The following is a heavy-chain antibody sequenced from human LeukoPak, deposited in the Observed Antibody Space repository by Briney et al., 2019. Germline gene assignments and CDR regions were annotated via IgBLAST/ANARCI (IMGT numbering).Heavy chain of an antibody. D-gene: IGHD6-6*01. CDR1: GFTFSSYG. V-gene: IGHV3-23*01. CDR2: ISGSGGST. CDR3: AKEYSTSSAFDY. Sequence: GGSLRLSCAASGFTFSSYGMSWVRQAPGKGLEWVSAISGSGGSTYYADSVKGRFTISRDSSKNTLYLQMNSLRAEDTAMYYCAKEYSTSSAFDYWGQGTPVTVSS. J-gene: IGHJ4*02.